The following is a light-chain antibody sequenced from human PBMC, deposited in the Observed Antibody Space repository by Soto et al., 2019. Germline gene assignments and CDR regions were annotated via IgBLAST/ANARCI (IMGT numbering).Light chain of an antibody. CDR2: GAS. J-gene: IGKJ3*01. V-gene: IGKV3-15*01. CDR1: ESVTSN. CDR3: HQYDNWPPT. Sequence: MTQSPSTLSAFVGDRVTITCRASESVTSNLAWYQQKPGQAPRLLIFGASTRATGFPARFSGSGSGTEFTLTISSLQSEDFALYYCHQYDNWPPTFGPGTKVDIK.